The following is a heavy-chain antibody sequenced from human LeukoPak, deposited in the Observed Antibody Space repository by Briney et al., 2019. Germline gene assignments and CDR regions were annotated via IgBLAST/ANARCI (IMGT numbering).Heavy chain of an antibody. D-gene: IGHD3-16*01. CDR2: IVPISGTT. CDR1: VGSFTTYI. V-gene: IGHV1-69*05. J-gene: IGHJ4*02. CDR3: ARELGSTRSSVY. Sequence: ASVKVSCKASVGSFTTYIITWVRQAPGQGLEWMGRIVPISGTTQYAQNFQGRVTNTTDESASTAYMELNSLRPEDTAVYYCARELGSTRSSVYWGQGTLVTVSS.